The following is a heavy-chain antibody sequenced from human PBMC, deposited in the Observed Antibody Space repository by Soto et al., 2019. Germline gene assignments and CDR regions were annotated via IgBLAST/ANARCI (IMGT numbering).Heavy chain of an antibody. V-gene: IGHV4-34*01. Sequence: PSETLSLTCAVNGGSFNTYYWTWIRQPPGKGLEWIAEIKHSGSTKYNPSLKSRVTISVDTHKNHFFLNLTSVTAADTAVYYCARLRVSDLRSGYSRRCWLDYWGQGTVVTVS. CDR1: GGSFNTYY. D-gene: IGHD3-3*01. CDR3: ARLRVSDLRSGYSRRCWLDY. J-gene: IGHJ4*02. CDR2: IKHSGST.